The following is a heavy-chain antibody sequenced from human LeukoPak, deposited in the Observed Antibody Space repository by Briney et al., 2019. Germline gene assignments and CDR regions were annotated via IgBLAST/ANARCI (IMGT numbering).Heavy chain of an antibody. V-gene: IGHV4-59*01. J-gene: IGHJ4*02. CDR3: ARWGRYYYDSSGYLYYFDY. Sequence: SETLSLTCTVSGGSISSYYWSWIRRPPGKGLEWIGYIYYSGSTNYNPSLKSRVTISVDTSKNQFSLKLSSVTAADTAVYYCARWGRYYYDSSGYLYYFDYWGQGTLVTVSS. CDR1: GGSISSYY. CDR2: IYYSGST. D-gene: IGHD3-22*01.